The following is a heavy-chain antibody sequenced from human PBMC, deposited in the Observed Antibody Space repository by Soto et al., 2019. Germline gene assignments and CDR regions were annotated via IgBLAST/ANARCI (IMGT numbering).Heavy chain of an antibody. D-gene: IGHD1-1*01. Sequence: ASVKVSCKASGYTFTSYGLSWVRQAPGQGLEWMGWIGAYNDDTNYAQNFQGRVTMTIDTSTTTSYMELRSLTSDDTAMYFCARDWKGAEGFDPWGQGTLVTVSS. CDR1: GYTFTSYG. CDR3: ARDWKGAEGFDP. J-gene: IGHJ5*02. V-gene: IGHV1-18*01. CDR2: IGAYNDDT.